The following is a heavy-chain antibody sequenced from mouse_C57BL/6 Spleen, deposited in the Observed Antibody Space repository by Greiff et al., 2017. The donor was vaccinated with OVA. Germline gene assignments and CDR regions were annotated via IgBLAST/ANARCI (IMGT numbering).Heavy chain of an antibody. CDR1: GYTFTSYW. Sequence: QVQLKQPGAELVRPGSSVKLSCKASGYTFTSYWMHWVKQRPIQGLEWIGNIDPSDSETHYNQKFKDKATLTVDKSSSTAYMQLSSLTSEDSAVYYCARYGGSSYVDPFAYWGQGTLVTVSA. CDR3: ARYGGSSYVDPFAY. D-gene: IGHD1-1*01. CDR2: IDPSDSET. J-gene: IGHJ3*01. V-gene: IGHV1-52*01.